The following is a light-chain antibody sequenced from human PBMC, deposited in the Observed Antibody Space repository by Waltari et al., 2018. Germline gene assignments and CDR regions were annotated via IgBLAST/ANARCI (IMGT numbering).Light chain of an antibody. V-gene: IGKV1-5*01. J-gene: IGKJ1*01. CDR1: QTINNW. Sequence: MTQSPASLSVSPGERATLSCRASQTINNWLAWFQQKPGKAPKLLIYDASSLESGVPSRFSGSGSGTEFTLTISSLQPDDFATYYCQQYNSFWTFGQGTKVEIK. CDR2: DAS. CDR3: QQYNSFWT.